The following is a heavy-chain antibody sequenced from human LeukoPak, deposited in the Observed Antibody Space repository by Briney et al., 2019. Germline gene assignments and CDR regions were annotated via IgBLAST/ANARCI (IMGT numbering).Heavy chain of an antibody. CDR1: GYTFTGYY. V-gene: IGHV1-2*02. CDR3: ARAPGLSNSR. Sequence: ASVKVSCKASGYTFTGYYIHWVRQAPGQGLEWMGWINPNSGATNYAQKFQGRVTMTRDTSITTIYMELRRLLSGDTAVYYCARAPGLSNSRWGQGTLVTVSS. D-gene: IGHD6-6*01. CDR2: INPNSGAT. J-gene: IGHJ4*02.